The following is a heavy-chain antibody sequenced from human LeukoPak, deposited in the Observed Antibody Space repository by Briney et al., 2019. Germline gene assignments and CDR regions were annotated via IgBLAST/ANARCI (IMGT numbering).Heavy chain of an antibody. J-gene: IGHJ4*02. D-gene: IGHD3-10*01. Sequence: GGSLRLSCVTSGFTFSVYWLQWVRQVPGKGLIGVSRISSDGSITTYADSVKGRFTISRNIARNTLYLQMDSLTADDTAVYYWARSGYYNGYDYWGQGTLVTVSS. CDR2: ISSDGSIT. CDR3: ARSGYYNGYDY. CDR1: GFTFSVYW. V-gene: IGHV3-74*01.